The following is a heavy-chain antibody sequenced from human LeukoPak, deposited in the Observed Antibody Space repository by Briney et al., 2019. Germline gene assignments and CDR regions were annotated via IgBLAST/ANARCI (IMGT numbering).Heavy chain of an antibody. V-gene: IGHV3-21*01. D-gene: IGHD5-12*01. CDR1: GFTFSSYS. CDR2: ISSSSSYI. J-gene: IGHJ4*02. CDR3: ARVGSGYDPDFDY. Sequence: GGSLRLSCAASGFTFSSYSMNWVRQAPGKGLEWVSSISSSSSYIYYADSVKGRFTISRDNAKNSLYLQMNSLRAEDTAVYYCARVGSGYDPDFDYWGQGTLATVSS.